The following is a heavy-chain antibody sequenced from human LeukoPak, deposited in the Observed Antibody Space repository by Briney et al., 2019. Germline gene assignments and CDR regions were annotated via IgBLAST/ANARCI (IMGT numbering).Heavy chain of an antibody. CDR1: GFTFDDYA. D-gene: IGHD3-22*01. CDR2: ISWNSGSI. CDR3: ARGFHRFYYDSSDYYTAFDI. J-gene: IGHJ3*02. Sequence: GGSLRLSCAASGFTFDDYAMHWVRQAPGKGLEWVSGISWNSGSIGYADSVKGRFTISRDNAKNSLYLQMNSLRAEDTAVYYCARGFHRFYYDSSDYYTAFDIWGQGTVVTVSS. V-gene: IGHV3-9*01.